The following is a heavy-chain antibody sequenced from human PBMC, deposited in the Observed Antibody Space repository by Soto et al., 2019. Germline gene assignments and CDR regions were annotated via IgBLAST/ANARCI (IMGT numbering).Heavy chain of an antibody. J-gene: IGHJ4*02. CDR1: GFSLSTSGVG. V-gene: IGHV2-5*01. CDR3: AHRPFLPYSGYAYFDY. D-gene: IGHD5-12*01. CDR2: IYWNDDM. Sequence: QITLKESGPTLVTPTQTLTLTCTFSGFSLSTSGVGVGWIRQPPGTALEWLALIYWNDDMRYSPSLKSSLTMANDTSKNLVVLTMTNMDPVETATYYCAHRPFLPYSGYAYFDYWGQGTLVTVSS.